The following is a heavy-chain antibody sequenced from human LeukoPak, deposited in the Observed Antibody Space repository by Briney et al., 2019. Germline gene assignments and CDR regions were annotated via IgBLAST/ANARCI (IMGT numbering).Heavy chain of an antibody. CDR3: AKGGVVKFGIQHDI. J-gene: IGHJ3*02. V-gene: IGHV3-23*01. Sequence: GGSLRLSCAASGFTFSIYAMSWVRQAPGKGLELVSAISGSGGSTYYADSVKGRFTISRDNSKNTLYLQMNSLRAEDTAVYYCAKGGVVKFGIQHDIWGQGTMVTVSS. CDR1: GFTFSIYA. D-gene: IGHD5-18*01. CDR2: ISGSGGST.